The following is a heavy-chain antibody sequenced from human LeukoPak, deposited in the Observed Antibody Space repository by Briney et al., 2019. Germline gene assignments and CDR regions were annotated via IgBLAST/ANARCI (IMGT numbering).Heavy chain of an antibody. CDR3: ARASDSSGYYGGYYFDY. V-gene: IGHV4-59*01. Sequence: PSETLSLTCTVSGGSLSSYYWSWIRQPPGKGLEWIGYIHYSGSTNYNPSLRSRVTISVDTTKNQFSLNLSSVTAADTAVYYCARASDSSGYYGGYYFDYWGQGTLVTVSS. D-gene: IGHD3-22*01. CDR1: GGSLSSYY. CDR2: IHYSGST. J-gene: IGHJ4*02.